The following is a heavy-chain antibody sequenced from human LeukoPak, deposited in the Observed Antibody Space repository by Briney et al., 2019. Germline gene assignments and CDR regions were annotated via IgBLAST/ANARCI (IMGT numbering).Heavy chain of an antibody. V-gene: IGHV1-2*02. CDR1: GYTFTDYY. J-gene: IGHJ4*02. D-gene: IGHD3-22*01. CDR3: ARGRGARYYDSSGLYYFDY. Sequence: ASVKVSCKASGYTFTDYYILWVRQAPGQGLEWMGWINPNSGGTKYAQQFQGRVTMTRDTSISTPYMELSRLTSDDTAVYYCARGRGARYYDSSGLYYFDYWGQGTLVTVSS. CDR2: INPNSGGT.